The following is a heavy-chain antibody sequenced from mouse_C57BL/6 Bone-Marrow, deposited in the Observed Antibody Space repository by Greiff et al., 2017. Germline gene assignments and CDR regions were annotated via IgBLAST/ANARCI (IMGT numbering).Heavy chain of an antibody. CDR3: ASGYDYDYAMDY. CDR2: INPNYGTT. V-gene: IGHV1-39*01. D-gene: IGHD2-4*01. J-gene: IGHJ4*01. CDR1: GYSFTDYN. Sequence: VQLKQSGPELVKPGASVKISCKASGYSFTDYNMNWVKQSNGKSLEWIGVINPNYGTTSYNQKFKGKATLTVDQSSSTAYMQLNRLTSEDSAVYYCASGYDYDYAMDYWGQGTSVTVSS.